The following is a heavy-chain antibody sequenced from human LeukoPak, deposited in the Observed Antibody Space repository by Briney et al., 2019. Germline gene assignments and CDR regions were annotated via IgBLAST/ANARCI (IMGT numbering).Heavy chain of an antibody. Sequence: SETLSLTCTVSDGSISSYCWSWIRQPPGKGLEWIGYIFYSGSTNYNPSLKSRVTISVDTSKNQFSLKLSSVTAADTAVYYCARVKDYDSSGYSYYYYYYMDVWGKGTTVTVSS. J-gene: IGHJ6*03. D-gene: IGHD3-22*01. CDR1: DGSISSYC. CDR3: ARVKDYDSSGYSYYYYYYMDV. CDR2: IFYSGST. V-gene: IGHV4-59*12.